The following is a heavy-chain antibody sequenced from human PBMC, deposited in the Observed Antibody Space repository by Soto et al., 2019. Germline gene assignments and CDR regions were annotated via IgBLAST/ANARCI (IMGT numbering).Heavy chain of an antibody. CDR1: GGSISSYY. Sequence: PSETLSLTCTVSGGSISSYYWSWIRQPPGKGLEWIGYIYYSGSTNYNPSLKSRVTISVDTSKSQFSLKLSSVTAADTAVYYCARHPPHYDILTGYAYFDYWGQGTLVTVSS. CDR3: ARHPPHYDILTGYAYFDY. CDR2: IYYSGST. V-gene: IGHV4-59*08. J-gene: IGHJ4*02. D-gene: IGHD3-9*01.